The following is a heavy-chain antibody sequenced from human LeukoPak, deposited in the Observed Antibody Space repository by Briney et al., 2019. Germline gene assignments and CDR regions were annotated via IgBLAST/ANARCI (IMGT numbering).Heavy chain of an antibody. J-gene: IGHJ5*02. Sequence: GGSLRLSCAASEFTFSLYAMHWVRQAPGKGLKYVSAISSDGGSTYYENSVKGRFTISRDNSKNTLYLQMGSLRTEDTAVYYCARSSRSSGANWFDPWGQGTLVTVSS. CDR2: ISSDGGST. CDR1: EFTFSLYA. CDR3: ARSSRSSGANWFDP. D-gene: IGHD6-6*01. V-gene: IGHV3-64*01.